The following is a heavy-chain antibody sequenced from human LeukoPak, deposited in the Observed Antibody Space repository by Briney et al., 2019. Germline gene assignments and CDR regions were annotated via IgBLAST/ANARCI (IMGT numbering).Heavy chain of an antibody. V-gene: IGHV3-23*01. Sequence: PGGSLRLSCVASGFTFSSYAMSWVRQAPGKGLEWVSGISITGGSTYYTDSVKGRFTISRDNSKNTLYLQMNSLRVEDTAVYHCATLSVAAGDWDDDFWGQGTLLTVSS. J-gene: IGHJ4*02. CDR2: ISITGGST. D-gene: IGHD6-13*01. CDR1: GFTFSSYA. CDR3: ATLSVAAGDWDDDF.